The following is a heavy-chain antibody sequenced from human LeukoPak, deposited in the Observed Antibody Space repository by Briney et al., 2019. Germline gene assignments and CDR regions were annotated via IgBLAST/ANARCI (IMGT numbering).Heavy chain of an antibody. CDR2: ISSSSSTI. CDR1: GFTFSSYA. D-gene: IGHD1-26*01. J-gene: IGHJ4*02. V-gene: IGHV3-48*04. CDR3: ARDVEWELLPLGY. Sequence: GGSLRLSCAASGFTFSSYAMSWVRQAPGKGLEWVSYISSSSSTIYYADSVKGRFTISRDNAKNSLYLQMNSLRAEDTAVYYCARDVEWELLPLGYWGQGTLVTVSS.